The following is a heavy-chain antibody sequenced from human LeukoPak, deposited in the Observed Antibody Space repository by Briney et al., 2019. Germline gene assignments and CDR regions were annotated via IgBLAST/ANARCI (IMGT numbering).Heavy chain of an antibody. V-gene: IGHV3-21*01. D-gene: IGHD2-15*01. CDR1: GFTFSSYS. Sequence: GGSLRLSCAASGFTFSSYSMNWVRQAPGKGLEWVSSISSSSSYIYYADSVRGRFTISRDNAKNSLYLQMNSLRAEDTAVYYCARSRYCSGGNCYLDAFDIWGQGTMVTVSS. CDR3: ARSRYCSGGNCYLDAFDI. J-gene: IGHJ3*02. CDR2: ISSSSSYI.